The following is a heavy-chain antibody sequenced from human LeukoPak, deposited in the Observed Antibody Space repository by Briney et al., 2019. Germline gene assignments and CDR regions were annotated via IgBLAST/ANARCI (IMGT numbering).Heavy chain of an antibody. V-gene: IGHV3-15*01. CDR3: TTEGPPGDRWDDALDI. CDR1: GFTFSSYS. CDR2: IKSKSDGETT. D-gene: IGHD3-10*01. Sequence: GGSLRLSCAGSGFTFSSYSMTWVRQAPGQGLEWVGRIKSKSDGETTDYGAPVKGRFTISRDDSTNTVYLQMSSLKSEDTGVYYCTTEGPPGDRWDDALDIWGQGTMVTVSS. J-gene: IGHJ3*02.